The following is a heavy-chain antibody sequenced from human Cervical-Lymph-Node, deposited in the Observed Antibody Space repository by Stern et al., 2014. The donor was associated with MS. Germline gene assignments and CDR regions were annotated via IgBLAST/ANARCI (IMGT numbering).Heavy chain of an antibody. Sequence: VQLAQSGAEVKKPGASVKVSFKASGYTFTIYGISWGLQAPGQGLEWMGWLSAYNGNTNYAQKRQGRVTMTTDTSTSTAYMELRSLRSDDTAVYYCARGLLGSENAFDIWGQGTMVTVSS. V-gene: IGHV1-18*01. CDR2: LSAYNGNT. D-gene: IGHD2-15*01. CDR1: GYTFTIYG. CDR3: ARGLLGSENAFDI. J-gene: IGHJ3*02.